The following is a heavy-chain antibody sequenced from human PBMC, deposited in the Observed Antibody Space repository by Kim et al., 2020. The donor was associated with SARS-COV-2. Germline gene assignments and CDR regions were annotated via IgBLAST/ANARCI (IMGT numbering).Heavy chain of an antibody. CDR2: INHSGST. CDR3: SRGKRWLRLLDY. D-gene: IGHD5-12*01. Sequence: SETLSLTCAVYGGSFSGYYWSWIRQPPGKGLEWIGEINHSGSTNYNPSLKSRVTISVDTSKNQFSLTLSSVTAADTAVYYCSRGKRWLRLLDYWGQGTLV. J-gene: IGHJ4*02. V-gene: IGHV4-34*01. CDR1: GGSFSGYY.